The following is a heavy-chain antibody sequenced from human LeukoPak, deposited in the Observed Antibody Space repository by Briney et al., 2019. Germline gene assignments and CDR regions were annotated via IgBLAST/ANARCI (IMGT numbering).Heavy chain of an antibody. D-gene: IGHD3-16*02. Sequence: GASVKVSCKASGYTFIDYGISWVRQAPGQGPEWMGWISTYNGNTNYAQKFQGRVTMTRDTSISTAYMELSRLRSDDTAVYYCASLGAMITFGGVIVGEIDYWGQGTLVTVSS. J-gene: IGHJ4*02. CDR3: ASLGAMITFGGVIVGEIDY. CDR1: GYTFIDYG. CDR2: ISTYNGNT. V-gene: IGHV1-18*01.